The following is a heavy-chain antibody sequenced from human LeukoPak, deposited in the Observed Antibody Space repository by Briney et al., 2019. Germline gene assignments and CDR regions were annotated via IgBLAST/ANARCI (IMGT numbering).Heavy chain of an antibody. Sequence: SETLSLTCTVSGGSISSHYWSWIRQPPGKRLEWIGYIYYSGSTNYNPSLKSRVTISVDTSKNQFSLKLSSVTAADTAVYYCARGKLIAATGVYYYYYMDVWGKGTTVTVSS. CDR2: IYYSGST. CDR1: GGSISSHY. V-gene: IGHV4-59*11. J-gene: IGHJ6*03. D-gene: IGHD6-6*01. CDR3: ARGKLIAATGVYYYYYMDV.